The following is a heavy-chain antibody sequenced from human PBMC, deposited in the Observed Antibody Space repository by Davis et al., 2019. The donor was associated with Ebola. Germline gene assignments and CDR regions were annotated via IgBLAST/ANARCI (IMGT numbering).Heavy chain of an antibody. Sequence: PSETLSLTCTASGDSISSHYWTWVRQPPGKGLEWIAYIGPSGNINYSPSLKSRLSMSVDTSKNQISLQLTSVTAADTAVYYCARERKGDGYAGCDYWGQGTLVTVSS. J-gene: IGHJ4*02. V-gene: IGHV4-59*11. CDR2: IGPSGNI. D-gene: IGHD5-24*01. CDR3: ARERKGDGYAGCDY. CDR1: GDSISSHY.